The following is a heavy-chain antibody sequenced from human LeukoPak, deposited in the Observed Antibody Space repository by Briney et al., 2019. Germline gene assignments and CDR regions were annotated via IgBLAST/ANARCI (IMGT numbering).Heavy chain of an antibody. CDR1: GFTFSSYA. CDR2: ISGSGGST. J-gene: IGHJ4*02. D-gene: IGHD3-10*01. Sequence: GGSLRLSCAASGFTFSSYAMSWVRQAPGKGLEWVSAISGSGGSTYYADSVKGRFTISRDNSKNMLYLQMNSLRADDTAVYYCAKVVGFGESRNYWGQGTLVTVSS. CDR3: AKVVGFGESRNY. V-gene: IGHV3-23*01.